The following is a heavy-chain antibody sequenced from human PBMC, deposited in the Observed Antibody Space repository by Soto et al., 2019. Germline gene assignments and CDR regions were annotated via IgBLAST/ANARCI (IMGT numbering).Heavy chain of an antibody. CDR3: ARDLGYCSGGSCNYFDY. D-gene: IGHD2-15*01. J-gene: IGHJ4*02. CDR1: GFTFSSYS. V-gene: IGHV3-48*01. CDR2: ISSSSSTI. Sequence: GGSLRLSCAASGFTFSSYSMNWVRQAPGKGLEWVSYISSSSSTIYYADSVKGRFTISRDNAKNSLYLQMNSLRAEDTAVYYYARDLGYCSGGSCNYFDYWGQGTLVTVSS.